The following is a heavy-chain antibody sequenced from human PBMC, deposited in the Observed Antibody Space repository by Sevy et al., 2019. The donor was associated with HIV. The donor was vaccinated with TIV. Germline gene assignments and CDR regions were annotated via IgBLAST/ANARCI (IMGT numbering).Heavy chain of an antibody. CDR2: TNPDSGNT. CDR1: GYTLTTYD. Sequence: ASVKVSCKASGYTLTTYDINWVRQATGQGLEWMGWTNPDSGNTGYAQKFQGRVTMTWNTSISTAYMEMSSLRSDDSAVYYCARGIVGDYWGQGTLVTVSS. D-gene: IGHD1-26*01. CDR3: ARGIVGDY. V-gene: IGHV1-8*01. J-gene: IGHJ4*02.